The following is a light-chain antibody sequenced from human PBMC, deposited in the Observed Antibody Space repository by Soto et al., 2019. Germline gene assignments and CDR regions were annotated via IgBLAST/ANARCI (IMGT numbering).Light chain of an antibody. V-gene: IGLV3-1*01. J-gene: IGLJ2*01. Sequence: SYELTQAPSVSVSPGQTASITCSGDNLGDKYTCWYQQKPGQSPVLVIYQDSKRPSGIPERFSGSNSGNTATLTISGTQAVDEADYYCQAWDSSTAVVFGAGTKVTVL. CDR2: QDS. CDR1: NLGDKY. CDR3: QAWDSSTAVV.